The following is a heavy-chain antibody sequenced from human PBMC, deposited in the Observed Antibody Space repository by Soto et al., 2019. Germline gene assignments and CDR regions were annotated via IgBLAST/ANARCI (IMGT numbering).Heavy chain of an antibody. CDR3: ARSPAKGGYGSYYFDY. CDR1: GFTFNSYA. V-gene: IGHV3-23*01. Sequence: GGSLRLSCAASGFTFNSYAMSWVRQAPGKGLEWVSAISGSGAGTYYTDSVKGRFTISRDNSKNTLYLQMNSLRADDTAIYYCARSPAKGGYGSYYFDYWGQGTLVTV. D-gene: IGHD5-12*01. J-gene: IGHJ4*02. CDR2: ISGSGAGT.